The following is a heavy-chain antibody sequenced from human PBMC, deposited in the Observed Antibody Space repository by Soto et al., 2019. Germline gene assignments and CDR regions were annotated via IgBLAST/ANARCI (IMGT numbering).Heavy chain of an antibody. J-gene: IGHJ4*02. D-gene: IGHD3-22*01. CDR2: IVVGSGNT. CDR3: AAIRYYYDSSGYYSDY. V-gene: IGHV1-58*01. Sequence: GASVKVSCKASGFTFTSSAVQWVRQARGQRLEWIGWIVVGSGNTNYAQKFQERVTITRDMSTSTAYMELSSLRSEDTAVYYCAAIRYYYDSSGYYSDYWGQGTLVTVSS. CDR1: GFTFTSSA.